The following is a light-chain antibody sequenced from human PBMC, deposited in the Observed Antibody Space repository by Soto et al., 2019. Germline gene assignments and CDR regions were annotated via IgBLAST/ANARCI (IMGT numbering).Light chain of an antibody. Sequence: EIVMTQSPATLSVSPGERATLSCRASPSVSSNLAWYQQKPGQAPRLLIYGASTRATGIPARFSGSGSGKEFSLTISSLQSEDFAVYYGQQYNDWPPITFGQGTRLEIK. CDR1: PSVSSN. CDR3: QQYNDWPPIT. CDR2: GAS. V-gene: IGKV3D-15*01. J-gene: IGKJ5*01.